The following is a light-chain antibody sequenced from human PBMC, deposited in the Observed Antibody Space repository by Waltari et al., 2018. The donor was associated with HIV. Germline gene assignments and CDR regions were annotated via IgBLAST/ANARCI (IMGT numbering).Light chain of an antibody. Sequence: VLTQPPSVSGAPGQRVNISCAGSASTIGADYRAHWHRLFPGSAPKLLIFANTFRPSGVPDRFSGSRSGTSASLAISGLQTEDEADYFCQSYDKFLSAWIFGGGTRVTVL. CDR2: ANT. V-gene: IGLV1-40*01. CDR1: ASTIGADYR. CDR3: QSYDKFLSAWI. J-gene: IGLJ2*01.